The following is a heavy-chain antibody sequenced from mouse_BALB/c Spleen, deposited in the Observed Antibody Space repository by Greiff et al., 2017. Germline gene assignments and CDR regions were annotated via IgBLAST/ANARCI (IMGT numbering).Heavy chain of an antibody. CDR2: INPYNGDT. V-gene: IGHV1-37*01. Sequence: EVQRVESGPELVKPGASVKISCKASGYSFTGYFMNWVKQSHGKSLEWIGRINPYNGDTFYNQKFKGKATLTVDKSSSTAHMELLSLTSEDSAVYYCGREGKLRLYYYAMDYWGQGTSVTVSS. D-gene: IGHD1-2*01. CDR3: GREGKLRLYYYAMDY. J-gene: IGHJ4*01. CDR1: GYSFTGYF.